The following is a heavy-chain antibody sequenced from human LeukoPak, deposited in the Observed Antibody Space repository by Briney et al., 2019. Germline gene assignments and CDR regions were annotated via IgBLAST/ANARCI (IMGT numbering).Heavy chain of an antibody. CDR1: GGSFSGYY. J-gene: IGHJ4*02. Sequence: PGGSLRLSCAVYGGSFSGYYWSWIRQPPGKGLEWIGEINHSGSTNYNPSLKSRATISVDTSKNQFSLKLSPVTAADAAVYYCARETSAAGEFDYWGQGTLVTVSS. CDR2: INHSGST. D-gene: IGHD6-13*01. CDR3: ARETSAAGEFDY. V-gene: IGHV4-34*01.